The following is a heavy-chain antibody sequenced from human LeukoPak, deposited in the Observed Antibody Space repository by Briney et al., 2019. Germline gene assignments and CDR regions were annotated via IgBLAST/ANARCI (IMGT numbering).Heavy chain of an antibody. D-gene: IGHD6-13*01. J-gene: IGHJ1*01. CDR2: ISGRGDST. CDR1: GFIFSSYT. V-gene: IGHV3-23*01. CDR3: AKDRVAATGIGELEH. Sequence: GGSLRLSCAASGFIFSSYTMSWVRQAPGKGLEWVSAISGRGDSTYYTDSVKGRFTISRDNSKNTLYLQMNSLRAEDTAVYYCAKDRVAATGIGELEHWGQGTLVTVSS.